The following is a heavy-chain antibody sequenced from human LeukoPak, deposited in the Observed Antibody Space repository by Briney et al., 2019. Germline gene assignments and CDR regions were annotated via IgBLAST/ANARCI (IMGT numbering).Heavy chain of an antibody. V-gene: IGHV3-23*01. D-gene: IGHD4-17*01. CDR3: AKDLLTTVTTRYFDL. CDR2: ISNSGGGT. CDR1: GFTFSSYA. Sequence: PGGSLRLSCAASGFTFSSYAMSWVRQAPGKGLEWVSGISNSGGGTYYLDSVKGRFTISRDNSENTLYLQMNSLRAEDTAVYYCAKDLLTTVTTRYFDLWGRGTLVTVSS. J-gene: IGHJ2*01.